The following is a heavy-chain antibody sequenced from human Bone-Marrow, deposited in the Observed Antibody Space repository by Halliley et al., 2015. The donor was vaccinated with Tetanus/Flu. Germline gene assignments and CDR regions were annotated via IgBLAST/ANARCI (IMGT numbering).Heavy chain of an antibody. D-gene: IGHD3-16*01. CDR2: MYQIGST. J-gene: IGHJ2*01. CDR3: ARLGLFAYDTTWGLAPRTWYFDI. V-gene: IGHV4-59*08. CDR1: GDSISSSS. Sequence: TLSLTCTVSGDSISSSSWSWIRQPPGKGLEWIGNMYQIGSTYYNLSLKSRVTISLDTSKKQFSLRLTSLTAADTAVYFCARLGLFAYDTTWGLAPRTWYFDIWGRGTLVTVSS.